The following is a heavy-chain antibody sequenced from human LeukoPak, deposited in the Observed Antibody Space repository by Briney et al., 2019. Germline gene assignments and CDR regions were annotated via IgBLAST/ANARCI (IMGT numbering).Heavy chain of an antibody. D-gene: IGHD3-10*01. J-gene: IGHJ4*02. CDR1: GGTFSSYA. CDR3: ARPDRAGSGSPHY. V-gene: IGHV1-69*13. CDR2: IIPIFGTA. Sequence: VASVKVSCKASGGTFSSYAISWVRQAPGQGLEWMGGIIPIFGTANYAQKFQGRVTITADESTSTAYMELSSLRSEDTAVYYCARPDRAGSGSPHYWGQGTLVTVSS.